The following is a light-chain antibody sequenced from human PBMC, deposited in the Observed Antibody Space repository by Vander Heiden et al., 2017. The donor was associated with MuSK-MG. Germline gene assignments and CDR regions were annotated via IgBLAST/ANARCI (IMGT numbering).Light chain of an antibody. CDR3: QQRSSWPWT. Sequence: EIVLTQSPATLSLSPGERATLSCRASQSVTTYLAWYQQKPGQAPRLLIYDASTRATGIPARFSGSRSGTDFTLTISSLDPEDFAVYYCQQRSSWPWTFGLGTKVEI. V-gene: IGKV3-11*01. CDR2: DAS. J-gene: IGKJ1*01. CDR1: QSVTTY.